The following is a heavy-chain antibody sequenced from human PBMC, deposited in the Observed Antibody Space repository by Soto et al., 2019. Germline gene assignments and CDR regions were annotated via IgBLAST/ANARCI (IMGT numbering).Heavy chain of an antibody. Sequence: GGSLRLSCAASGFTLIRHTINCFRQSPGKGLEWVSFIGSRTSDIYYADSVKGRFTISRDNAKNSLYLDLTRLRAEDTAVYFCVRDYYDTSGYPNTFDMWGQGTMVTVSS. V-gene: IGHV3-21*01. D-gene: IGHD3-22*01. J-gene: IGHJ3*02. CDR2: IGSRTSDI. CDR1: GFTLIRHT. CDR3: VRDYYDTSGYPNTFDM.